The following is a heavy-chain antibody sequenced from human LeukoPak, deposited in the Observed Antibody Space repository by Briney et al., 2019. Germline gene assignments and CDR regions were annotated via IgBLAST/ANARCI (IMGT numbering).Heavy chain of an antibody. CDR2: FDPEDGET. CDR3: ATSIVWPAAEYFQH. D-gene: IGHD2-15*01. V-gene: IGHV1-24*01. J-gene: IGHJ1*01. CDR1: GYTLTELS. Sequence: ASVKVSCKVSGYTLTELSMHWVRQAPGKGLERRGGFDPEDGETIYAQKFQGRVTMTEDTSTDTAYMELSSLRSEDTAVYYCATSIVWPAAEYFQHWGQGTLVTVSS.